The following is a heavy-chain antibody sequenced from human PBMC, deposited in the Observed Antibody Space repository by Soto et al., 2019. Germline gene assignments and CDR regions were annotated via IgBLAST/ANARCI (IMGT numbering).Heavy chain of an antibody. D-gene: IGHD6-19*01. CDR3: VSFPASGWYRGYFDY. V-gene: IGHV1-69*13. CDR1: GGTFSSYA. J-gene: IGHJ4*02. CDR2: IIPIFGTA. Sequence: GASVKVSCKASGGTFSSYAISWVRQAPGQGLEWMGGIIPIFGTANYAQKFQGRVTITADESTSTAYMELSSLRSEDTAVYYCVSFPASGWYRGYFDYWGQGTLVTVSS.